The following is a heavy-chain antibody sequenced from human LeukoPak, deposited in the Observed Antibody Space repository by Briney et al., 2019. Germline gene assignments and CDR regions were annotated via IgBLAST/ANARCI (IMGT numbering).Heavy chain of an antibody. CDR3: ARDYSNFWSDFGRSDAFDI. CDR2: ISYDGRNK. V-gene: IGHV3-30*04. D-gene: IGHD3-3*01. Sequence: GGSLRLSCAASGFPFSSYAMHWVRQAPGKGLEWVAVISYDGRNKYYADSVRGRLTISRDNSKNTLFLHMNSLRGEDTAVYYCARDYSNFWSDFGRSDAFDIWGQGTKVTVSS. J-gene: IGHJ3*02. CDR1: GFPFSSYA.